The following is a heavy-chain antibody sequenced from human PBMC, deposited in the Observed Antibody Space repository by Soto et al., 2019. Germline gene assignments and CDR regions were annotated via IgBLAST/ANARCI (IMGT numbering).Heavy chain of an antibody. D-gene: IGHD3-16*02. J-gene: IGHJ4*02. CDR3: AKDNVWGSYPRVDY. V-gene: IGHV3-30*18. CDR2: ISYDGSNE. Sequence: QVQLVESGGGVVQPGRSLRLSCAASGFTFSSYGLHWVRQAPGKGLEWVAVISYDGSNEYYADSVKGRFTISRDNSKNTLYLQMNSLRTEDTAVYYCAKDNVWGSYPRVDYWGQGTLVTVSS. CDR1: GFTFSSYG.